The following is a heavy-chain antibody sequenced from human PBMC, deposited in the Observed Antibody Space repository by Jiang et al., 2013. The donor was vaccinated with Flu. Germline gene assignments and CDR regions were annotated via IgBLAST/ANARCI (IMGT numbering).Heavy chain of an antibody. J-gene: IGHJ4*02. CDR3: SSSGYFRFVYFDY. D-gene: IGHD3-3*01. V-gene: IGHV4-4*08. CDR1: GGSVSNYY. CDR2: ISSSGST. Sequence: GLVKPSETLSLTCTVSGGSVSNYYWYWIRQPPGKGLEWIGYISSSGSTNYNASLKSRVTISVDTSKNQFSLNVNSVTAADTAVYYESSSGYFRFVYFDYWGQGTLVTVSS.